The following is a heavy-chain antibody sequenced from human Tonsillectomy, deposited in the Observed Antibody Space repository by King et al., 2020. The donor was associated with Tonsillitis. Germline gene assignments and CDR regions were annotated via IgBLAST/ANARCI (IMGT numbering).Heavy chain of an antibody. CDR1: VYMLISYG. J-gene: IGHJ4*02. Sequence: QLVQSGAEVKKPGASVKVSCKASVYMLISYGLSWVRQAPGQGLEWMGWINSHNGNTKYAQNLQGRGTLTTDTSTSTAYMELRSLRSDATAVYYCVRDNWSFDYWGQGTLVTVSS. CDR2: INSHNGNT. V-gene: IGHV1-18*01. CDR3: VRDNWSFDY.